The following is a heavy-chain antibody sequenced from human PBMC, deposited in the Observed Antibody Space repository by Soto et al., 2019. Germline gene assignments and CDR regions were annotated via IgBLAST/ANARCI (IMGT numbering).Heavy chain of an antibody. D-gene: IGHD6-6*01. J-gene: IGHJ3*02. CDR2: ISGSGGST. Sequence: EVQLLESGGGLVQPGGSLRLSCAASGFTFSSYAMSWVRQAPGKGLEWVSAISGSGGSTYYADAVRGRFTISSDNSKNTLYLQMNSLRAEDTAVYYCVKTHSSSVASGDFDIWGQATMVTV. V-gene: IGHV3-23*01. CDR3: VKTHSSSVASGDFDI. CDR1: GFTFSSYA.